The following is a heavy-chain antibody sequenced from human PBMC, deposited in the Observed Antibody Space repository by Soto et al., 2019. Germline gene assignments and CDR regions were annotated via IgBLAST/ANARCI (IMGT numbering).Heavy chain of an antibody. CDR2: ISYDGFNK. J-gene: IGHJ4*02. CDR1: EFTFSDYG. V-gene: IGHV3-30*18. CDR3: VKDLSDGDYTFHF. Sequence: QVHLVESGGGVVQPGRSLRLSCAASEFTFSDYGMHWVRQAPGKGLEWVTFISYDGFNKYYADSVKGRFTISRDNSKNTLYLQMNSLRPEDTAVYYCVKDLSDGDYTFHFWGQGTLVTVSS. D-gene: IGHD4-17*01.